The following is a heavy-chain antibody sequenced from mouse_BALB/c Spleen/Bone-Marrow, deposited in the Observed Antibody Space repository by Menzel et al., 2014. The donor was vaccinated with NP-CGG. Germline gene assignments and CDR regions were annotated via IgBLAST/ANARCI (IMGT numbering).Heavy chain of an antibody. D-gene: IGHD2-14*01. J-gene: IGHJ2*01. CDR1: GYTFTNSW. Sequence: VQLQQSGSVLVRPGASVKLSCKASGYTFTNSWIHWAKQRPGQGLEWIGEIHPNSGNTNFNEKFKVKATLTVDTSSSADYVNLRNLTTEDSEVDYSARHHRYAYYIDYWGQGTTLTVSS. CDR3: ARHHRYAYYIDY. CDR2: IHPNSGNT. V-gene: IGHV1S130*01.